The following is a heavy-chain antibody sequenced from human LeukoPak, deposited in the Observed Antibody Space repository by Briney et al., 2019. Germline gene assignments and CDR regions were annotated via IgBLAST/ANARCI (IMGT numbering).Heavy chain of an antibody. D-gene: IGHD5-24*01. CDR2: INPNSGGT. J-gene: IGHJ5*02. CDR1: GYTFTGYY. V-gene: IGHV1-2*02. Sequence: AASVKVSCKASGYTFTGYYMHWVRQAPGQGLEWMGWINPNSGGTNYAQKFQGRVTMTRDTSISTAYMELSRLRSDDTAVYFCARQSDGSKRSDPWGQGTLVTVSS. CDR3: ARQSDGSKRSDP.